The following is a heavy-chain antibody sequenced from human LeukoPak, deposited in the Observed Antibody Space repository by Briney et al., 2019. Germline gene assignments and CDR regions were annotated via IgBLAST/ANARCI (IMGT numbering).Heavy chain of an antibody. D-gene: IGHD2-2*01. CDR2: IYPGDSDI. V-gene: IGHV5-51*01. CDR3: ARRDRSSTSPFDY. CDR1: GYTFTNYW. J-gene: IGHJ4*02. Sequence: GESLKISCKGSGYTFTNYWIGWVRQVPVKGLEWMGIIYPGDSDIRYGPSFQGQVTISADKSVNTAYLQWSSLKASDTAMYYCARRDRSSTSPFDYWGQGTLVTVSS.